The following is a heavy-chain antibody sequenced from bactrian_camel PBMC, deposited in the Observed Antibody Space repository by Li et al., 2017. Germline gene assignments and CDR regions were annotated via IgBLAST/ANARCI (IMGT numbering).Heavy chain of an antibody. Sequence: VQLVESGGGSVQAGGSLGLSCAYSPYTTRTYCLGWFRRLPGQEREGVAAIAGDGRTDYADSVKGRFAISADNAENTVYLQMNSLKPEDTAMYYCAADLFRVTACGAGYVPDFPYRGQGTQVTVS. D-gene: IGHD5*01. CDR2: IAGDGRT. CDR1: PYTTRTYC. CDR3: AADLFRVTACGAGYVPDFPY. J-gene: IGHJ6*01. V-gene: IGHV3S53*01.